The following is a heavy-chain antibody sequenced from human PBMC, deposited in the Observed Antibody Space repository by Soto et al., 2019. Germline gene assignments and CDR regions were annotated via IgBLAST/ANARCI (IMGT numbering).Heavy chain of an antibody. J-gene: IGHJ2*01. CDR1: GGTFSSYA. V-gene: IGHV1-69*01. CDR2: IIPIFGTA. Sequence: QVQLVQSGAEVKKPGSSVKVSCKASGGTFSSYAISWVRQAPGQGLEWMGGIIPIFGTANYAQKFQGRVTITADESTSTAYMELSSLRSEDTAVYYCARDYCGGDCYFFHNDDYWYFDLWGRGTLVTVSS. CDR3: ARDYCGGDCYFFHNDDYWYFDL. D-gene: IGHD2-21*02.